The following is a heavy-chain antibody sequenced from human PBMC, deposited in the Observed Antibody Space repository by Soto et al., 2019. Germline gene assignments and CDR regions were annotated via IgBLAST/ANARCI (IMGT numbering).Heavy chain of an antibody. CDR1: GVSLSSYM. D-gene: IGHD3-10*01. Sequence: GGSLRLFCAASGVSLSSYMMNCVRQAPGEGLEWIAFIGHTGSSIEYADSLKGRFSISRDNAKNSLYLQMNSLRAEDTALYYCTSVDPYPQGRWLNLDPWGQGTLVTVSS. CDR2: IGHTGSSI. J-gene: IGHJ5*02. CDR3: TSVDPYPQGRWLNLDP. V-gene: IGHV3-48*03.